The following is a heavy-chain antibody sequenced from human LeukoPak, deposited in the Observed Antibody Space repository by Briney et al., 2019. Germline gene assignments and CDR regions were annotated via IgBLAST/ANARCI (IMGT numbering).Heavy chain of an antibody. Sequence: PSETLSLTCTVSGGSISSYYWSWIRQPAGKGLEWIGRIYASEGTNYNPSLKSRVTMSVDTSKNQFSLKLSSVTAADTAVYYCARDPSSSWYLTNAFDIWGQGTMVTVSS. J-gene: IGHJ3*02. V-gene: IGHV4-4*07. D-gene: IGHD6-13*01. CDR1: GGSISSYY. CDR3: ARDPSSSWYLTNAFDI. CDR2: IYASEGT.